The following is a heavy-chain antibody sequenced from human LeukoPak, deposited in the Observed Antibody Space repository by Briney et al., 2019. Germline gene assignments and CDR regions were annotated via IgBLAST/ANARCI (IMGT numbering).Heavy chain of an antibody. D-gene: IGHD3-10*01. CDR2: IYPDDSDT. CDR1: GYSFTSYL. J-gene: IGHJ4*02. V-gene: IGHV5-51*01. CDR3: ARRGVQWFTEEDYFDS. Sequence: AESLKISCRGSGYSFTSYLIGWGRRMAREGVEWMGIIYPDDSDTRYSPSLQGQVTISADKSISTDYLQWSSLKASDTAMYYCARRGVQWFTEEDYFDSWGQGTLVTVSS.